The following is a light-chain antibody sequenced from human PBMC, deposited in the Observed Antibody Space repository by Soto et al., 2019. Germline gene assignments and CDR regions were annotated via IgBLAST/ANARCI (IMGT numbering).Light chain of an antibody. CDR1: SSNIGAGYD. CDR3: QSYDSSLSGPVV. CDR2: GNS. J-gene: IGLJ2*01. V-gene: IGLV1-40*01. Sequence: QSVLTQPPSVSGAPGQRVTISCTGSSSNIGAGYDVHWYQQLPGTAPKLLIYGNSNRPSGVPDRFSGSKSGTSASLAITGLQAEEAADYYCQSYDSSLSGPVVFGGGTKLTVL.